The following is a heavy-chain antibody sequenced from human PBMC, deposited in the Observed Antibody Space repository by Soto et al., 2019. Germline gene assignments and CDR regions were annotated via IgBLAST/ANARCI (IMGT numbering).Heavy chain of an antibody. CDR2: IDPSDSYT. CDR3: ASRRLYYDSSGSLDY. CDR1: GCSFTTYW. V-gene: IGHV5-10-1*01. D-gene: IGHD3-22*01. Sequence: GESLKISCKGSGCSFTTYWISWVRQMPGKGLEWMGRIDPSDSYTNYSPSFHGHVPISADKSISTAYLQWSSLKASDTAMYYCASRRLYYDSSGSLDYWGQGTLVTV. J-gene: IGHJ4*02.